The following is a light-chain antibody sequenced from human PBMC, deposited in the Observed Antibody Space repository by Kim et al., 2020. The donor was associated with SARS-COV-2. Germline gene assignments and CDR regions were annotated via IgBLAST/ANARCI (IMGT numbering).Light chain of an antibody. CDR1: SLRNYY. V-gene: IGLV3-19*01. CDR3: NSRDSSGNLP. Sequence: VALGQTVRITCQGDSLRNYYASWYQQKPGQAPVLVIYDKNNRPSGIPDRFSGSASRNTASLTITGAQAEDEADYYCNSRDSSGNLPFGGGTKLTVL. CDR2: DKN. J-gene: IGLJ3*02.